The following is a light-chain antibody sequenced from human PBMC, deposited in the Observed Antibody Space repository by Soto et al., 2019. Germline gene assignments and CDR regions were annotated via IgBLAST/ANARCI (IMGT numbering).Light chain of an antibody. J-gene: IGKJ2*01. V-gene: IGKV3-11*01. CDR1: QSVSSY. CDR3: PQRSNSPPLYT. Sequence: DIVLTQSLATLSLSPGERATLSCRASQSVSSYLAWYQQRPGHAPRLHFYDASRRATGIPARCSASGSGTDFTLTVSRLEPTGFAIYFCPQRSNSPPLYTFGHGTKLEIK. CDR2: DAS.